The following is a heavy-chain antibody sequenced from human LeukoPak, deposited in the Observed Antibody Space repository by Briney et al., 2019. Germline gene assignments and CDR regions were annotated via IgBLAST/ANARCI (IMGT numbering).Heavy chain of an antibody. CDR2: ISDRGDST. CDR3: AKGRWGLTINNFDI. J-gene: IGHJ3*02. CDR1: GFSVTTYA. D-gene: IGHD3-9*01. V-gene: IGHV3-23*01. Sequence: GGSLRLSCAASGFSVTTYAMGWVRQAPGKGLEWVSVISDRGDSTHYADSVKGRFTISRDSSKNTLYLQMNSLRGEDTAVYYCAKGRWGLTINNFDIWGQGTMVAVSS.